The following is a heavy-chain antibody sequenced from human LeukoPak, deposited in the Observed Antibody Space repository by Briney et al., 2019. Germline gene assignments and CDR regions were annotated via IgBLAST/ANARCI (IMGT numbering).Heavy chain of an antibody. CDR2: INPSGGST. CDR3: ARTYYYDSSGYSHFDY. CDR1: GYTFTSYY. D-gene: IGHD3-22*01. Sequence: GASVKVSCKASGYTFTSYYMHWVRQAPGQGLERMGIINPSGGSTSYAQKFQGRVTMTRDTSTSTVYMELSSLRSEDTAVYYCARTYYYDSSGYSHFDYWGQGTLVTVSS. J-gene: IGHJ4*02. V-gene: IGHV1-46*01.